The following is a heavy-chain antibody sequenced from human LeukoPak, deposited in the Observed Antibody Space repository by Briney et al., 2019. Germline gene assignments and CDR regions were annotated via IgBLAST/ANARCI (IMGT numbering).Heavy chain of an antibody. CDR3: ARLTQRYDFWSGYYFMQPTNWFDP. J-gene: IGHJ5*02. CDR2: IYYSGST. CDR1: GGSISSGGYY. V-gene: IGHV4-31*03. D-gene: IGHD3-3*01. Sequence: SETLSLTCTVSGGSISSGGYYWSWIRQHPGKGLEWIGHIYYSGSTYYNPSLKSRVTISVDTSKNQFSLKLSSVTAADTAVYYCARLTQRYDFWSGYYFMQPTNWFDPWGQGTLVTVSS.